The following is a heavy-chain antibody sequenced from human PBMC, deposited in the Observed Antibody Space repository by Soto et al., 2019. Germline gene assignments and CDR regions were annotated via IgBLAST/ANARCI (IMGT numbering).Heavy chain of an antibody. CDR3: ATFLSSSWPSVDP. CDR2: IYYGGTT. D-gene: IGHD6-13*01. J-gene: IGHJ5*02. V-gene: IGHV4-31*03. CDR1: GGSISSGNYY. Sequence: PSETLSLTCTVSGGSISSGNYYWSWIRQHPGKGLEWIGCIYYGGTTYYNPSLKSRVTISVDTSKNQFSLKLSSVTAADTAVYYCATFLSSSWPSVDPWGQGTLVTVSS.